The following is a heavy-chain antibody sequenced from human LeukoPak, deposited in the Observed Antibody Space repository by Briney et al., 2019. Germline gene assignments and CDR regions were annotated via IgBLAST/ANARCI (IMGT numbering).Heavy chain of an antibody. V-gene: IGHV1-18*01. Sequence: ASVKVSCKASGYTFTSYSINWVRQAPGQGLEWMGCISTYNSNSNYAQKLQGRVTMTTDTSTSTAYMELRSLRSDDTAMYYCAKDRWRDGSSSFDNWGQGTLVTVSS. D-gene: IGHD6-6*01. CDR3: AKDRWRDGSSSFDN. CDR1: GYTFTSYS. CDR2: ISTYNSNS. J-gene: IGHJ4*02.